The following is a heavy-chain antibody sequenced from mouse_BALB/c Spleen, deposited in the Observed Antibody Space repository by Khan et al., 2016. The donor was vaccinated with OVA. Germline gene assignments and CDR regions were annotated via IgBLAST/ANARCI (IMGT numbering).Heavy chain of an antibody. D-gene: IGHD1-1*01. J-gene: IGHJ1*01. V-gene: IGHV3-6*02. CDR2: ISYDGSN. CDR1: GYSITSAYC. CDR3: ARGGVVVPYWYFDV. Sequence: EVQLQESGPGLVKPSQSLSLTCSVTGYSITSAYCWNWIRQFPGNKLEWMGYISYDGSNNYHPSLKNRISIPRDTSKNQFFLKLNSVTNEDTATYYCARGGVVVPYWYFDVGGAGTTVTVAS.